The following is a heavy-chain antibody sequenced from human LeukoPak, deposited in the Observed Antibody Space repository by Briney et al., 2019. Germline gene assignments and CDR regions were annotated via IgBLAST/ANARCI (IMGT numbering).Heavy chain of an antibody. J-gene: IGHJ5*02. V-gene: IGHV1-2*02. Sequence: WASVKVSCKASGYTFTGYYMHWVRQAPGQGLAWMGLINPNSGGTNYAQKFQGRVTMTRDTSISTAYMELSRLRSDDTAVYYCARDLLSRVVITNWFDPWGQGTLVTVSS. D-gene: IGHD3-22*01. CDR1: GYTFTGYY. CDR2: INPNSGGT. CDR3: ARDLLSRVVITNWFDP.